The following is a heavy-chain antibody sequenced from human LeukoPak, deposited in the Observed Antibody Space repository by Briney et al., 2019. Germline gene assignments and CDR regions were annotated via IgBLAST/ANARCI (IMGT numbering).Heavy chain of an antibody. J-gene: IGHJ4*02. V-gene: IGHV4-59*01. CDR1: GGSISSYY. CDR3: ARVSIGGGYGVDY. D-gene: IGHD6-6*01. CDR2: IYYSGST. Sequence: SETLSLTCTVSGGSISSYYWSWIRQPPGKGLEWIGYIYYSGSTNYNPSLKSRVTISVDTSKNQFSLKLSSVTAADTAVYYCARVSIGGGYGVDYWGQGTLVTVSS.